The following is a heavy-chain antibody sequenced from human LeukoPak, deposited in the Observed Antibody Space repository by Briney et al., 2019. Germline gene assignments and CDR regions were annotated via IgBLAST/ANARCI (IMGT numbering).Heavy chain of an antibody. D-gene: IGHD4-23*01. V-gene: IGHV4-39*01. CDR1: GGSISSSSYY. Sequence: SETLFLTCTVPGGSISSSSYYWGWFRQPRGKGLEWTGSIYSSGSAYYNPSHRRLVIISVNTIRTPYSLMLSPVTAAATAVYCGARHDDGGGTPQYCDYWGQGTLVTVSS. J-gene: IGHJ4*02. CDR2: IYSSGSA. CDR3: ARHDDGGGTPQYCDY.